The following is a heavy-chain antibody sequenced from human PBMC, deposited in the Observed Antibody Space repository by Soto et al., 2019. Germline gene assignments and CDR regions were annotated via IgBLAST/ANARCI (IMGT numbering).Heavy chain of an antibody. J-gene: IGHJ6*02. CDR2: IIPIFGTA. CDR1: GGTFSSYA. D-gene: IGHD6-13*01. Sequence: QVQLVQSGAEVKKPGSSVKVSCKASGGTFSSYAISWVRQAPGQGLEWMGGIIPIFGTANYAQKFQGRVTITADESTSTAYMELSSLRSEDTAVYYCARIAAAGKVHYYYYGMDVWGQGTTVTVSS. V-gene: IGHV1-69*12. CDR3: ARIAAAGKVHYYYYGMDV.